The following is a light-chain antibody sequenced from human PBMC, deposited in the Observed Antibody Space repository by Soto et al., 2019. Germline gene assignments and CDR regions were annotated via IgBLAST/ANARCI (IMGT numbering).Light chain of an antibody. Sequence: DIQMTQSPSTLYASVGDRVTITCRASQSIGASLAWFQQKPGKAPNLLIYKASSLESGVPSRFSGSGSGTEFTLTISNLQPDDFATYYCQQYNSSPLTFGGGTKVEIK. CDR3: QQYNSSPLT. J-gene: IGKJ4*01. CDR1: QSIGAS. CDR2: KAS. V-gene: IGKV1-5*03.